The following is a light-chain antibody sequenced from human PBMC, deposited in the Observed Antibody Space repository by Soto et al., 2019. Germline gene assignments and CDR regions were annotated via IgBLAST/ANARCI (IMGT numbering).Light chain of an antibody. Sequence: IQLTQSPSSLSASVGDRVTITCRASQDISSYLGWYQQKPGKAPKLLIYAAYTLQSGVQSRFSGSGSGTDFTLTIKSLQPEDFATYFCKQLNNYPSTFGGGTKVDIK. V-gene: IGKV1-9*01. CDR3: KQLNNYPST. CDR2: AAY. CDR1: QDISSY. J-gene: IGKJ4*01.